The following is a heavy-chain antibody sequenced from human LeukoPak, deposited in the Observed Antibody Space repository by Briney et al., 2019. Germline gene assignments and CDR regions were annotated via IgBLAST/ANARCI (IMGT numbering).Heavy chain of an antibody. CDR2: IYHSGST. J-gene: IGHJ4*02. V-gene: IGHV4-38-2*02. CDR3: ARDSVRYGDRVDY. Sequence: PSGTLSLTCTVSGHSINSDFYWGWIRQPPGKGLEWIGSIYHSGSTYYNPSLKSRVTISLDTSKNQFFLKLSSVTAADTAVYYCARDSVRYGDRVDYWGQGTLVTVSS. D-gene: IGHD4-17*01. CDR1: GHSINSDFY.